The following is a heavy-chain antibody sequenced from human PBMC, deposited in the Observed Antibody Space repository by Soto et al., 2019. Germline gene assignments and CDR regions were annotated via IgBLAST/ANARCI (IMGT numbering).Heavy chain of an antibody. Sequence: GGSLRLSCAASGFTFSSYAMSWVRQAPGKGLEWVSAISGSGGSTYYADSVKGRFTISRDNSKNTLYLQMNSLRAEDTAVYYCAKDPENSGSYFGDFDYWGQGTLVTVSS. D-gene: IGHD1-26*01. CDR1: GFTFSSYA. CDR2: ISGSGGST. CDR3: AKDPENSGSYFGDFDY. V-gene: IGHV3-23*01. J-gene: IGHJ4*02.